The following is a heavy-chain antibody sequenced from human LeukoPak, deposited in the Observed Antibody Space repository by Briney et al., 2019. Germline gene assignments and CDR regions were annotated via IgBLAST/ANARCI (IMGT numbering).Heavy chain of an antibody. D-gene: IGHD1-26*01. Sequence: ASVTVSCKASGYTFTGYYMHWVRQAPGQGLEWMGWINPNSGGTNYAQKFQGRVTMTRDTSISTAYMELGRLRSDDTAVYYCARVLSGSYSEYFQHWGQGTLVTVSS. CDR3: ARVLSGSYSEYFQH. CDR2: INPNSGGT. V-gene: IGHV1-2*02. CDR1: GYTFTGYY. J-gene: IGHJ1*01.